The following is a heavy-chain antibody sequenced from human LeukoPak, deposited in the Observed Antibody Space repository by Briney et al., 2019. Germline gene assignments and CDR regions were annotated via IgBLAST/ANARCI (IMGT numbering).Heavy chain of an antibody. V-gene: IGHV1-69*13. D-gene: IGHD5-24*01. CDR1: GYTFTNYG. CDR3: ARPEERAYYYYGMDV. J-gene: IGHJ6*02. CDR2: IIPIFGTA. Sequence: GASVKVSCTASGYTFTNYGITWVRQAPGQGLEWMGGIIPIFGTANYAQKFQGRVTITADESTSTAYMELSSLRSEDTAVYYCARPEERAYYYYGMDVWGQGTTVTVSS.